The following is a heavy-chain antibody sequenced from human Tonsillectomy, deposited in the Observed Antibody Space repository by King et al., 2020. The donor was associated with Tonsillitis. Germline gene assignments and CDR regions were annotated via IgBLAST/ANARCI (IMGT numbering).Heavy chain of an antibody. D-gene: IGHD6-6*01. CDR3: VKGKYISSYNRYFDL. CDR2: VSSNSGNI. Sequence: VQLVESGGGLEQPGRSPRLSCAASGFTFDEYAMHWVRHAPGKGLEWVSGVSSNSGNIIYADSVKGRFTISRDNAKKSVYLQMNSLRPEDTALYYCVKGKYISSYNRYFDLWGRGTLVTVSS. CDR1: GFTFDEYA. J-gene: IGHJ2*01. V-gene: IGHV3-9*01.